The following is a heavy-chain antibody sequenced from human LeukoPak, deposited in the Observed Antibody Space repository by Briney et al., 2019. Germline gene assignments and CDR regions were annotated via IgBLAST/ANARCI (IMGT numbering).Heavy chain of an antibody. V-gene: IGHV3-23*01. Sequence: QRWGALSLSCAASGFTFSSYAMSWVRQPPGKGLEWVSAISGSGGSTYYADSVKGRFTISRDNSKNTLYLQMNSLRAEDTAVYYCAKDQWLDNFDYWGQGTLVTVSS. CDR2: ISGSGGST. CDR3: AKDQWLDNFDY. CDR1: GFTFSSYA. D-gene: IGHD6-19*01. J-gene: IGHJ4*02.